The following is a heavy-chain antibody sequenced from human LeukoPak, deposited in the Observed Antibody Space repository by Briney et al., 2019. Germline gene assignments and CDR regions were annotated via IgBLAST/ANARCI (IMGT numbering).Heavy chain of an antibody. CDR2: IIPIFGTA. D-gene: IGHD2-2*01. Sequence: SVKVSCKASGYTFTSYGISWVRQAPGQGLEWMGGIIPIFGTANYAQKFQGRVTITADESTSTAYMELSSLRSEDTAVYYCARVEYQLLFSHYYYGMDVWGQGTTVTVSS. CDR3: ARVEYQLLFSHYYYGMDV. CDR1: GYTFTSYG. J-gene: IGHJ6*02. V-gene: IGHV1-69*13.